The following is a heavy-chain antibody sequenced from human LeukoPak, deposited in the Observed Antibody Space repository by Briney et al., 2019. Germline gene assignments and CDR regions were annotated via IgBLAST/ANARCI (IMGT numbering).Heavy chain of an antibody. D-gene: IGHD1-26*01. Sequence: ASVKVSCKASGYTFTSYYMHWVRQAPGQGLEWMGIINPSGGSTYYTQKFQGRLTMTRDMSTSTVYMELSSLRSEDTAVYYCARVVATTRRHDAFDIWGQGTMVTVS. CDR2: INPSGGST. CDR3: ARVVATTRRHDAFDI. V-gene: IGHV1-46*01. J-gene: IGHJ3*02. CDR1: GYTFTSYY.